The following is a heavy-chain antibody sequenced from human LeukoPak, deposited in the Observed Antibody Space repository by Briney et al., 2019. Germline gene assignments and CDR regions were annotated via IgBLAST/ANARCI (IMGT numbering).Heavy chain of an antibody. Sequence: ASVKVSCKASGYTFTGCYMHWVRQAPGQGLEWMGRINPNSGGTNYAQKFQGRVTMTRDTSISTAYMELSRLRSDDTAVYYCAREEWELLTMDWSERYYFDYWGQGTLVTVSS. J-gene: IGHJ4*02. CDR3: AREEWELLTMDWSERYYFDY. CDR1: GYTFTGCY. V-gene: IGHV1-2*06. D-gene: IGHD1-26*01. CDR2: INPNSGGT.